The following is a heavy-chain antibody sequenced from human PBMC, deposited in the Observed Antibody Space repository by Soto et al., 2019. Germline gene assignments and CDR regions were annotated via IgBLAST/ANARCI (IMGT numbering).Heavy chain of an antibody. V-gene: IGHV3-23*01. Sequence: EVQLLESGGGLVQPGGSLRLSCAASGFTFSSYAMSWVRQAPGKGLEWVSAISGSGGSTYYADSVKGRFTISRDNSKNTLYLQMNSMRAEDAAVYYCATAARHNYYYGMDVWGQGTTVTVSS. CDR2: ISGSGGST. CDR3: ATAARHNYYYGMDV. J-gene: IGHJ6*02. CDR1: GFTFSSYA. D-gene: IGHD6-6*01.